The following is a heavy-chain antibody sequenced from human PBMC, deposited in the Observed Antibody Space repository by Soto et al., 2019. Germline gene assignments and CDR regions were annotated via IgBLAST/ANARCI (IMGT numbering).Heavy chain of an antibody. Sequence: VGSLRLSCAVSGSTFSNDWMHWVRQAPGKGLVWVSHINSDGSSTNYADFVKGRFTIARDNAKNTVYLQMNSLRAEDTAVYYCARDRSYSLDVWGQGTTVTVSS. CDR2: INSDGSST. CDR1: GSTFSNDW. CDR3: ARDRSYSLDV. J-gene: IGHJ6*02. V-gene: IGHV3-74*01.